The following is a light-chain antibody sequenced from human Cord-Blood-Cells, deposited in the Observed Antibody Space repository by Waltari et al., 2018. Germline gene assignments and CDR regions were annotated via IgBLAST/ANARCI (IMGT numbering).Light chain of an antibody. J-gene: IGKJ2*03. CDR3: QQSYSTPYS. V-gene: IGKV1-39*01. Sequence: DIQMTQSPSSLSASVGDRVTITCRASQSISSYLNWYQQKPGKAPTLLIYAASSLQSGVPSRFSGSGSGKDFTLTISSLQPEDFATYYCQQSYSTPYSFNQGTKLEIK. CDR2: AAS. CDR1: QSISSY.